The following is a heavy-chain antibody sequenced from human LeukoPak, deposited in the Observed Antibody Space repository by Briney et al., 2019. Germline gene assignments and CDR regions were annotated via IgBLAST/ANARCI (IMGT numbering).Heavy chain of an antibody. CDR1: GFSFSSYG. D-gene: IGHD3-22*01. CDR3: AKSKQWGYYDSSGYYSRPEYFQH. CDR2: ISGSGGST. V-gene: IGHV3-23*01. J-gene: IGHJ1*01. Sequence: GRSLRLSCAASGFSFSSYGMHWVRQAPGKGLEWVAVISGSGGSTYYADSVKGRFTISRDNSKNTLYLQMNSLRAEDTAVYYCAKSKQWGYYDSSGYYSRPEYFQHWGQGTLVTVSS.